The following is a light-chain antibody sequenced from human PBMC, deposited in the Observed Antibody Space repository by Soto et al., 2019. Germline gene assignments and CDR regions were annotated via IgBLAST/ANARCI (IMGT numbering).Light chain of an antibody. CDR2: DVS. CDR1: SSDVGGYNY. V-gene: IGLV2-11*01. Sequence: QSALTQPRSVSGSPGQSVTISCTGTSSDVGGYNYVSWYQQHPGKAPKLMIYDVSKRPSGVPDRFSGSKSGNTASLTISGLQAGDEADYYCCSYAGTYTFYVFGTGTKLTVL. CDR3: CSYAGTYTFYV. J-gene: IGLJ1*01.